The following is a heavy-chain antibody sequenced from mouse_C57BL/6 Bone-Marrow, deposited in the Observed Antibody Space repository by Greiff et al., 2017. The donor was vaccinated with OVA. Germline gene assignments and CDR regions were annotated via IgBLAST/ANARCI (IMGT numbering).Heavy chain of an antibody. V-gene: IGHV2-2*01. CDR3: ARIYYDYDGSLDY. D-gene: IGHD2-4*01. CDR1: GFSLTSYG. J-gene: IGHJ2*01. Sequence: QVHVKQSGPGLVQPSQSLSITCTVSGFSLTSYGVHWVRQSPGKGLEWLGVIWSGGSTDYNAAFISRLSISKDNSKSQVFFKMNSLQADDTAIYYCARIYYDYDGSLDYWGQGTTLTVSS. CDR2: IWSGGST.